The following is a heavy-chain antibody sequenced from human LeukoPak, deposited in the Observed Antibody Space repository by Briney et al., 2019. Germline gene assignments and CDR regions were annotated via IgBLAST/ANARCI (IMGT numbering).Heavy chain of an antibody. CDR3: AFTIAAAGGEYYYYYMDV. J-gene: IGHJ6*03. CDR2: ISGSGGST. Sequence: AGGSLRLSCAASGFTFSSYAMSWVRQAPGKGLEWVLAISGSGGSTYYADSVKGRFTISRDNSKNTLYLQMNSLRAEDTAVYYCAFTIAAAGGEYYYYYMDVWGKGTTVTVSS. CDR1: GFTFSSYA. V-gene: IGHV3-23*01. D-gene: IGHD6-13*01.